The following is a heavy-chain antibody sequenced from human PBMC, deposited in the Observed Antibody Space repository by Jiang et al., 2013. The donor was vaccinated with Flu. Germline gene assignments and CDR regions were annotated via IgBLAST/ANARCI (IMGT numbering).Heavy chain of an antibody. Sequence: VQLVESGGGVVQPGRSLRLSCAASGFTFSSYGMHWVRQAPGKGLEWVAVISYDGSNKYYADSVKGRFTISRDNSKNTLYLQMNSLRAEDTAVYYCAKAFYYYGSGSYYNGGFXYWGQGTLVTVSS. CDR1: GFTFSSYG. CDR2: ISYDGSNK. J-gene: IGHJ4*02. D-gene: IGHD3-10*01. CDR3: AKAFYYYGSGSYYNGGFXY. V-gene: IGHV3-30*18.